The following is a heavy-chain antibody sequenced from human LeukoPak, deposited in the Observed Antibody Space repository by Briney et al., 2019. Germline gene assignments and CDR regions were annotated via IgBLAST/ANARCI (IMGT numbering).Heavy chain of an antibody. CDR3: SLVGATSYYYYGMDV. Sequence: GGSLTLSCAASGFTFSSYEMNWVRQAPGKGLEWVSYISSSGSKIYYADSVKGRFTISRDNAKNSLYLQMNSLRAEDTAVYYCSLVGATSYYYYGMDVWGQGTTVTVSS. CDR2: ISSSGSKI. CDR1: GFTFSSYE. D-gene: IGHD1-26*01. J-gene: IGHJ6*02. V-gene: IGHV3-48*03.